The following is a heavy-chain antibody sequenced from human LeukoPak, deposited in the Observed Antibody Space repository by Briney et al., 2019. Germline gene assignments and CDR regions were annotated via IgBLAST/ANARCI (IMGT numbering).Heavy chain of an antibody. V-gene: IGHV1-2*06. Sequence: ASVKVSCKASGYTFTGYCMHWVRQAPGQGLEWMGRINPNSGGTNYAQKFQGRVTMTRDTSISTAYMELSRLRSDDTAVYYCARSGRGAFGVVMNKYYFDYWGQGTLVTVSS. CDR2: INPNSGGT. D-gene: IGHD3-3*01. J-gene: IGHJ4*02. CDR3: ARSGRGAFGVVMNKYYFDY. CDR1: GYTFTGYC.